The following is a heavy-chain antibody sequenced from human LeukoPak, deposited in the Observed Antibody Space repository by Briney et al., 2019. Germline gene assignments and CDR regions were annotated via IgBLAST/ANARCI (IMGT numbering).Heavy chain of an antibody. J-gene: IGHJ6*03. CDR3: ARGPPRGKYYYMDL. CDR1: GFTFSSFD. D-gene: IGHD1-1*01. V-gene: IGHV3-13*01. CDR2: IGTASDT. Sequence: GGSLRLSCAASGFTFSSFDMHWGRQPTGQGLEWVSTIGTASDTYYPGSVEGRFTLSRDNAKNSLYLQMNSLTAGDTAVYYCARGPPRGKYYYMDLWGKGTTVTVSS.